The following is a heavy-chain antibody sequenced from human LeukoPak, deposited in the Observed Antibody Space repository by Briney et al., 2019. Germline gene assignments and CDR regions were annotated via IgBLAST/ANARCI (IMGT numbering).Heavy chain of an antibody. CDR2: IYYSGST. D-gene: IGHD4-17*01. CDR1: GGSISSYY. CDR3: ARDPIYGDLDAFDI. Sequence: SETLSLTCTVSGGSISSYYWSWIRRPPGKGLEWLGYIYYSGSTNYNPSLKSRVTISVDTSKNQFSLKLSSVTAADTAVYYCARDPIYGDLDAFDIWGRGTTVTVSS. V-gene: IGHV4-59*01. J-gene: IGHJ3*02.